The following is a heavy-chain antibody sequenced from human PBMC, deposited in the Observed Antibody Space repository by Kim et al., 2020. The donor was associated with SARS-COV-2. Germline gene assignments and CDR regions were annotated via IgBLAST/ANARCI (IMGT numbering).Heavy chain of an antibody. V-gene: IGHV4-39*01. Sequence: SETLSLTCSVSGGSITSGDYYWAWIRQPPGGELEWIVSIHDSGTTYFNAALQRRVILSVETSTNQFALKLRSVTSTDTAVYFCARALILTGYFQYYFDLWGQGTLVSVSS. CDR1: GGSITSGDYY. CDR2: IHDSGTT. J-gene: IGHJ4*02. CDR3: ARALILTGYFQYYFDL. D-gene: IGHD3-9*01.